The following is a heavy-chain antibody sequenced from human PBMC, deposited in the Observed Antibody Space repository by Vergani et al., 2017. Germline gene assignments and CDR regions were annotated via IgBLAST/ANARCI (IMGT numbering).Heavy chain of an antibody. CDR2: IYYSGST. D-gene: IGHD2-15*01. CDR1: GGSISSYY. J-gene: IGHJ6*03. Sequence: QVQLRESGPGLVKPSETLSLTCTVSGGSISSYYWSWIRQPPGKGLEWIGYIYYSGSTNYNPSLKSRVTISVDTSKNQFSLKLSSVTAADTAVYYCARGATRYYYYYMDVWGKXP. V-gene: IGHV4-59*01. CDR3: ARGATRYYYYYMDV.